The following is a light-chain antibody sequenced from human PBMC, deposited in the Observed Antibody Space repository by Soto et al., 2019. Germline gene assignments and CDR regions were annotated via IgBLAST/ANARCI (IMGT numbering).Light chain of an antibody. V-gene: IGKV4-1*01. CDR1: QSVLYTSNNKNY. CDR3: QQYYSSPLT. CDR2: WAS. Sequence: DIVMTQSPDSLAVSLGERATVNCKSSQSVLYTSNNKNYLAWYQQKPGQPPKLLIYWASTRESGVPDRFSGSGSGTDFALTINSLHAEDVAVYSCQQYYSSPLTFGGGTKVAIK. J-gene: IGKJ4*01.